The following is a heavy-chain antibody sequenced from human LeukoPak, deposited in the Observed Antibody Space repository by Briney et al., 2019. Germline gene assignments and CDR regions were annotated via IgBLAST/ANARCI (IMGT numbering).Heavy chain of an antibody. CDR3: ARALVGATDY. CDR1: GYTFTNYY. Sequence: ASVKVSCKASGYTFTNYYVHWVRQAPGQGLEWMGWINPNSGGTNYAQKFQGRVAMTRDTSISTAYMELSRLRSDDTAVYYCARALVGATDYWGQGTLVTVSS. CDR2: INPNSGGT. V-gene: IGHV1-2*02. D-gene: IGHD1-26*01. J-gene: IGHJ4*02.